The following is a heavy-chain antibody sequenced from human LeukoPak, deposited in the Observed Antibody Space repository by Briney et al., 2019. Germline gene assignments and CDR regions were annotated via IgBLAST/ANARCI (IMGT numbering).Heavy chain of an antibody. CDR3: AAGGYYDNSGTDY. Sequence: PSETLSLTCTVSGGSVSSGTYYWSWIRQPPGKGLEWIGYIYYSGSTNYNPSLKSRVTVSVDTSKNQCSLKLTSVTAADTAVYYCAAGGYYDNSGTDYWGQGTLVTVSS. D-gene: IGHD3-22*01. CDR1: GGSVSSGTYY. V-gene: IGHV4-61*01. J-gene: IGHJ4*02. CDR2: IYYSGST.